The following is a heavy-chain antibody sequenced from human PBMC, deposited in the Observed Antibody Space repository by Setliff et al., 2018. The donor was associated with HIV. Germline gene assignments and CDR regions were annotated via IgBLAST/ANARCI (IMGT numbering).Heavy chain of an antibody. J-gene: IGHJ4*02. Sequence: SETLSLTCIVSGDSVSSGDSYWTWIRQHPGKGLEWIGYISYSGRTYYNPSLESRLTISLDTSANQFSLKLSSVTAADTAVYYCVRDLGVESLGGALAYWGQGTLVTVSS. D-gene: IGHD3-10*01. CDR2: ISYSGRT. CDR1: GDSVSSGDSY. V-gene: IGHV4-31*03. CDR3: VRDLGVESLGGALAY.